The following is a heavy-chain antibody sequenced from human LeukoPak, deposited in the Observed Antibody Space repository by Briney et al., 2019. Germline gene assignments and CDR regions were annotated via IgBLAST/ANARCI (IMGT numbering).Heavy chain of an antibody. CDR3: ARLYFDWPDWYFDL. Sequence: SETLSLTCTVSGGSISSYYWSWIRQPPGKGLEWIGYIYYSGSTNYSPSLKSRVTIPVDTSKNQFSLKLSSVAAADTAVYYCARLYFDWPDWYFDLWGRGTLVTVSS. V-gene: IGHV4-59*01. CDR2: IYYSGST. CDR1: GGSISSYY. J-gene: IGHJ2*01. D-gene: IGHD3-9*01.